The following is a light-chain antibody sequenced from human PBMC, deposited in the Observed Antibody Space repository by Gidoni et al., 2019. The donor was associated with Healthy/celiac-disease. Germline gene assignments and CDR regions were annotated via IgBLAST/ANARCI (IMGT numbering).Light chain of an antibody. V-gene: IGKV3-11*01. Sequence: EIVLTHSPATLFLSPGERATLSCRASQSVSSYLAWYQQKPGQAPRLLIYDASNRATGIPARFSVSGSGTDFTLTISSLEPEDVAVYYCQQRSNWPPLTFXGXTKVEIK. CDR2: DAS. J-gene: IGKJ4*01. CDR3: QQRSNWPPLT. CDR1: QSVSSY.